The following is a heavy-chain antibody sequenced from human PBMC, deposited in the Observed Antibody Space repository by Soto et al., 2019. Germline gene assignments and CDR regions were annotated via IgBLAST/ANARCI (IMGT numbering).Heavy chain of an antibody. CDR2: ISGSGGST. CDR1: GFTFSSYA. D-gene: IGHD3-22*01. J-gene: IGHJ5*02. V-gene: IGHV3-23*01. CDR3: AKYLRDGYFYNWFDP. Sequence: GGSLRLSCAASGFTFSSYAMSWVRQAPGKGLEWVSAISGSGGSTYYADSVKGRFTISRDNSKNTLYLQMNSLRAEDTAVYYCAKYLRDGYFYNWFDPWGQGTLVTVSS.